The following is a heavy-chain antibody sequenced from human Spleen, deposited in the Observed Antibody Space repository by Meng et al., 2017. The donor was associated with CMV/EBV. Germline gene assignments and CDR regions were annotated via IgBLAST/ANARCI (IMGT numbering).Heavy chain of an antibody. Sequence: GESLKISCAASGFTVSSNYMSWVRQAPGKGLEWVSVIYSGESTYYADSVKGRFTISRDNSKNTLYLQMNSLRAEDTAVYYCARGGFGRGVTIPFYGMDVWGQGTTVTVSS. D-gene: IGHD2-21*01. V-gene: IGHV3-53*05. CDR1: GFTVSSNY. J-gene: IGHJ6*02. CDR3: ARGGFGRGVTIPFYGMDV. CDR2: IYSGEST.